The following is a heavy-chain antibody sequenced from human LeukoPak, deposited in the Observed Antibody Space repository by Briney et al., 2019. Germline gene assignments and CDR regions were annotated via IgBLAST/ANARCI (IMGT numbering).Heavy chain of an antibody. Sequence: GGSLRLSCEASGFTFISYDMTWVRKAPGKGLEWVSTISGGAGITHYADSVKGRFTFSRDNSKSTLYLQMNSLRAEDTAVYYCAKDVTQDSSGYYCGQGTLVTVSS. CDR2: ISGGAGIT. V-gene: IGHV3-23*01. CDR3: AKDVTQDSSGYY. J-gene: IGHJ4*02. D-gene: IGHD3-22*01. CDR1: GFTFISYD.